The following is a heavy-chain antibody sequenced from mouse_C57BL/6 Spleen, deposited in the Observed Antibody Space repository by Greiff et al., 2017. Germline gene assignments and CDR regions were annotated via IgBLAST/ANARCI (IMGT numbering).Heavy chain of an antibody. D-gene: IGHD1-1*01. CDR3: ARDALYYGSSFMDY. J-gene: IGHJ4*01. CDR1: GFTFSDFY. Sequence: EVKLVESGGGLVQSGRSLRLSCATSGFTFSDFYMEWVRQAPGKGLEWIAASRNKANDYTTEYSASVKGRFIDSRDTSTSILYLQMNALRAEDTAIYYCARDALYYGSSFMDYWGQGTSVTVSS. V-gene: IGHV7-1*01. CDR2: SRNKANDYTT.